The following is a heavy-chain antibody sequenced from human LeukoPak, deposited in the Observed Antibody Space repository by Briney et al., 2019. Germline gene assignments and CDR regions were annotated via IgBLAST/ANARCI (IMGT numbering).Heavy chain of an antibody. D-gene: IGHD4-11*01. CDR1: GFTFSSYA. CDR2: ISGSGGST. CDR3: ATGPSNYDITSDY. V-gene: IGHV3-23*01. Sequence: GGSLRLSCAASGFTFSSYAMSRVRQAPGKGLEWVSAISGSGGSTYSADSVKGRFTISRANSKHTLYLQMNSLRAEDTAVYYCATGPSNYDITSDYWGQGTLVTGSS. J-gene: IGHJ4*02.